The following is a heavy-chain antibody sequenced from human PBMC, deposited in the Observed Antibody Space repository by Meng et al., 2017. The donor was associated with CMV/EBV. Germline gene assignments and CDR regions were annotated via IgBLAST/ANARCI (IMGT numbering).Heavy chain of an antibody. J-gene: IGHJ4*02. Sequence: GESLKISCAASGFTFSSYAMSWVRQAPGKGPEWVSAISGSGGSTYYADSVKGRFTISRDNSKNTLYLQMNSLRAEDTAVYYCAKSIVVVPAARVAAAGPLGYWGQGTLVTVSS. V-gene: IGHV3-23*01. CDR2: ISGSGGST. CDR1: GFTFSSYA. D-gene: IGHD2-2*01. CDR3: AKSIVVVPAARVAAAGPLGY.